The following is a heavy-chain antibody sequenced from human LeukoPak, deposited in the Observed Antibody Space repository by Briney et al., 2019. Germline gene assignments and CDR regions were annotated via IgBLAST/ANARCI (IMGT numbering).Heavy chain of an antibody. CDR2: IYYSGST. J-gene: IGHJ4*02. Sequence: SETLSLTCTVSGGSISSYYWSWIRQPPGKGLEWIGYIYYSGSTNYNPSLKSRVTISVDTSKNQFSLKLSSVTAADTAVYYCASLYYDFWSGSGRNYFDYWGQGTLVTVSS. V-gene: IGHV4-59*12. CDR3: ASLYYDFWSGSGRNYFDY. D-gene: IGHD3-3*01. CDR1: GGSISSYY.